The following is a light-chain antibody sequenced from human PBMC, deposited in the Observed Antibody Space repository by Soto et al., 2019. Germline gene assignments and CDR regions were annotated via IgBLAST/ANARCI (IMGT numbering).Light chain of an antibody. J-gene: IGKJ1*01. CDR3: QQYDSSPWT. V-gene: IGKV3-20*01. CDR1: QSVSSSF. CDR2: RAS. Sequence: ISLTQSRATLSWSPGERATLSCRSSQSVSSSFFAWYQQKPGQAPRLLIYRASRRATGIPDRFSGSGSGTDFTLTISRLEHEDFAVYYCQQYDSSPWTFGQGTDVEIK.